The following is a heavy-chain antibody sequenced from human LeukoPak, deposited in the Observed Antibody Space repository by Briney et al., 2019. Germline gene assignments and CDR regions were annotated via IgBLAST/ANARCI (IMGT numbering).Heavy chain of an antibody. D-gene: IGHD6-6*01. CDR1: GYSFTNSW. CDR3: ARLEYSSSPTDY. CDR2: IYPGDSDT. Sequence: GESLKISCKASGYSFTNSWIAWVRQMPGKGLQWIAMIYPGDSDTRYSPSFQGQVTISADESINTAYLQWRSLKASDTAMYYCARLEYSSSPTDYWGQGTLVTVSS. J-gene: IGHJ4*02. V-gene: IGHV5-51*01.